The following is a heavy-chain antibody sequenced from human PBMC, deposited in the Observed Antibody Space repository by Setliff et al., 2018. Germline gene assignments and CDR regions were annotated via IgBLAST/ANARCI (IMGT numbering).Heavy chain of an antibody. CDR3: ARIKPFAMDV. V-gene: IGHV3-48*03. J-gene: IGHJ6*02. Sequence: GGSLRLSCAASGFIFSSYEMNWVRQAPGKGLEWVSYISTTGSTENYADSVKGRFTISRDSAENSLYLQMNRLRAEDTAVYYCARIKPFAMDVWGQGTTVTVSS. CDR1: GFIFSSYE. CDR2: ISTTGSTE.